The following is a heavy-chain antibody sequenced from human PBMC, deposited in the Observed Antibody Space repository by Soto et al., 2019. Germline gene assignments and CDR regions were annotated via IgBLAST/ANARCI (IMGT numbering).Heavy chain of an antibody. V-gene: IGHV4-59*01. CDR3: ARGHAFWSSKSNDAFDI. D-gene: IGHD3-3*01. Sequence: SETLSLTCTVSGGSISSYYWSWIRQPPGKGLEWIGYIYYRGSTNYNPSLKSRVTISVDTTKNQFSLKLSSVTAADTAVYYCARGHAFWSSKSNDAFDIWGQGTMVTVSS. CDR1: GGSISSYY. CDR2: IYYRGST. J-gene: IGHJ3*02.